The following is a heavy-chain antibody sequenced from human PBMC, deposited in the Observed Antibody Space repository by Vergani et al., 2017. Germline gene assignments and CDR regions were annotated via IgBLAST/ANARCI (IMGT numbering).Heavy chain of an antibody. Sequence: EVQLVQSGAEVKKPGESLRISCKGSGYSFTSYWISWVRQMPGKGLEWMGRIDPSDSYTNYSPSFQGHVTISADKSISTAYLQWSSLKASDTAMYYCATDLYYYDSSGYYYGWGQGTLVTVSS. CDR1: GYSFTSYW. CDR2: IDPSDSYT. J-gene: IGHJ4*02. CDR3: ATDLYYYDSSGYYYG. D-gene: IGHD3-22*01. V-gene: IGHV5-10-1*03.